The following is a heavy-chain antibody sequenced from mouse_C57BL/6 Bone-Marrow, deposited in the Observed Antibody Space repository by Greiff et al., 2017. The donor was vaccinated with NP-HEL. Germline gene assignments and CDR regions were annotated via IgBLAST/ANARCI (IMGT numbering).Heavy chain of an antibody. Sequence: DVMLVESGGGLVKPGGSLKLSCAASGFTFSSYTMSWVRQTPEKRLEWVATISGGGGNTYYPDSVKGRFTISRDNAKNTLYLQMSSLRSEDTALYYCARGGITTVERAWFAYWGQGTLVTVSA. J-gene: IGHJ3*01. D-gene: IGHD1-1*01. CDR2: ISGGGGNT. CDR3: ARGGITTVERAWFAY. CDR1: GFTFSSYT. V-gene: IGHV5-9*01.